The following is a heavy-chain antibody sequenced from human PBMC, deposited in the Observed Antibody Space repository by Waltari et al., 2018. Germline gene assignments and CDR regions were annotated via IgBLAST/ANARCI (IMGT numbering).Heavy chain of an antibody. CDR3: ARERSSLQWLDAYYFDY. Sequence: QLQLQESGPGLVKPSETLSLTCTVSGGSISSSSYYWGWIRQPPGKGLEWIGSIYYSGSTYYNPSLKSRVTISVDTSKNQFSLKLSSVTAADTAVYYCARERSSLQWLDAYYFDYWGQGTLVTVSS. CDR2: IYYSGST. J-gene: IGHJ4*02. D-gene: IGHD6-19*01. V-gene: IGHV4-39*07. CDR1: GGSISSSSYY.